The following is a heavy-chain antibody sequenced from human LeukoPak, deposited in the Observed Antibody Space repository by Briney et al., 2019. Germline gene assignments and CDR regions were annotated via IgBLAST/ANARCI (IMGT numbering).Heavy chain of an antibody. CDR2: ISGSGGST. Sequence: GWAVRLSCVPSGFTFSKSAMSWLRQAPGKGLEWVSAISGSGGSTYYADSVKGRFTISRDNSKDTLYLQMNSLRAEDTAVYYCAKTHGMDVWGQGTTVTVSS. CDR1: GFTFSKSA. J-gene: IGHJ6*02. CDR3: AKTHGMDV. V-gene: IGHV3-23*01.